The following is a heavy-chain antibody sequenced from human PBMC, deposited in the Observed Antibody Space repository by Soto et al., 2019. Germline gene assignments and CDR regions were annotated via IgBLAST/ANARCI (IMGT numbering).Heavy chain of an antibody. J-gene: IGHJ6*02. CDR1: GFTFSSYG. Sequence: QVQLVESGGGVVQPGRSLRLSCAASGFTFSSYGMHWVRQAPGKGLEWVAVISYDGSNKYYADSVKGRFTISRDNSKNTLYLQMNSLRAEDTAVYYCANWGGYYYGVDVWGQGTTVTVSS. CDR2: ISYDGSNK. V-gene: IGHV3-30*18. CDR3: ANWGGYYYGVDV. D-gene: IGHD2-21*01.